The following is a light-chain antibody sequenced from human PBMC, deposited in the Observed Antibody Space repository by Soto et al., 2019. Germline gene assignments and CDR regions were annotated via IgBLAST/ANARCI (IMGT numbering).Light chain of an antibody. V-gene: IGKV3-15*01. CDR3: LQYHNLWA. CDR1: QNIYSN. CDR2: RAS. Sequence: IVMTQSPATLSVSPGERVTLSFRASQNIYSNIAWYQQRPGQAPRLLIYRASTRATGVPARFSGSGSGTDFTLTISSLQSEDFTVYSCLQYHNLWAFGQGTKVDI. J-gene: IGKJ1*01.